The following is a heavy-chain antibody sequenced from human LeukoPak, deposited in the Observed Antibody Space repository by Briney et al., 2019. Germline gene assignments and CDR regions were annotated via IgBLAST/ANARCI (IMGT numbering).Heavy chain of an antibody. Sequence: PGGSLRLSCAASGFTFSSYSMNWVRQAPGKGLEWVSYISSSSSTIYYADSVKGRFTISRDNAKNSLYLQINSLRAEDTAVYYCARDDCSSTSCYVPPGYFDLWGRGTLVTVSS. CDR2: ISSSSSTI. V-gene: IGHV3-48*01. CDR1: GFTFSSYS. CDR3: ARDDCSSTSCYVPPGYFDL. J-gene: IGHJ2*01. D-gene: IGHD2-2*01.